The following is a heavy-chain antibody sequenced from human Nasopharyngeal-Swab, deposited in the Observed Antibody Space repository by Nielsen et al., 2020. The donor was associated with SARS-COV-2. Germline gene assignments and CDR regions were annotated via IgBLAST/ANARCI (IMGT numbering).Heavy chain of an antibody. Sequence: ASVKVSCKASGYTFTSYDINWVRQAPGHGLEWLGRTQLNNDKTVFAQKFQGRVTMTWNTSITTAYMRLSGLRSDDTAVYYCARMMAGYDGYLQNWGQGTLVTVSS. D-gene: IGHD2-2*03. V-gene: IGHV1-8*01. CDR2: TQLNNDKT. CDR3: ARMMAGYDGYLQN. CDR1: GYTFTSYD. J-gene: IGHJ1*01.